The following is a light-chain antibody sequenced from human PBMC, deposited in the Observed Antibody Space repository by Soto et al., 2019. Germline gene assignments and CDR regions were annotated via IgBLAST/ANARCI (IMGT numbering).Light chain of an antibody. J-gene: IGLJ1*01. CDR1: SSDVGAYNY. V-gene: IGLV2-14*01. Sequence: VLAQPASVSGTPGQSIAISCTGTSSDVGAYNYVSWYQQYPGKAPKLIIYDVSNRPSGVSCRFSGSKSGYTASLTISELQAEDEADYYCNSYAGTSYVFGTGTKVT. CDR2: DVS. CDR3: NSYAGTSYV.